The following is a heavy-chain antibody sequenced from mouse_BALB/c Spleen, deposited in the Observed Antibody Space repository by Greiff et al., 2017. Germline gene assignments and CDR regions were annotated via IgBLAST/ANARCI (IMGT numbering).Heavy chain of an antibody. J-gene: IGHJ4*01. CDR3: ARSTYYYGSSYYAMDY. V-gene: IGHV1-26*01. CDR2: INPNNGGT. Sequence: EVQLQQSGPELVKTGASVKISCKASGYSFTGYYMHWVKQSHGKSLEWIGGINPNNGGTSYNQKFKGKATLTVDTSSSTAYMELRSLTSEDSAVYSCARSTYYYGSSYYAMDYWGQGTSVTVSS. CDR1: GYSFTGYY. D-gene: IGHD1-1*01.